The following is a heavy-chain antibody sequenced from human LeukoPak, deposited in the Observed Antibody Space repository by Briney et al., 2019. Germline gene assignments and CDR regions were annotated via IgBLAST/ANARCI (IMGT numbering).Heavy chain of an antibody. CDR2: IKKDGSEK. Sequence: PGGSLRLSCAASGFTFSSHLMHWIRQAPGKGLEWVAIIKKDGSEKYYVDSMKGRFTISRDNAKNSLFLQMNSLRAEDTAIYYCTTDTWYSAGHWGQGTLVTVSS. V-gene: IGHV3-7*03. D-gene: IGHD2-15*01. CDR3: TTDTWYSAGH. CDR1: GFTFSSHL. J-gene: IGHJ4*02.